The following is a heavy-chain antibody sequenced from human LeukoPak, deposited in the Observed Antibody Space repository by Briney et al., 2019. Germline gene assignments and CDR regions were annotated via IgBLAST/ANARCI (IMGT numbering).Heavy chain of an antibody. CDR3: AKDYAVGSIDY. CDR1: GFTFSSFA. CDR2: VSTSGVGT. J-gene: IGHJ4*02. D-gene: IGHD3-16*01. V-gene: IGHV3-23*01. Sequence: GGSLRLSCAASGFTFSSFAMSWIRQAPWKGLEWVSSVSTSGVGTYYADSVRGRFTISRDNSKNTVFLQMNSLRAEDSAVYYCAKDYAVGSIDYWGQGTLVTVSS.